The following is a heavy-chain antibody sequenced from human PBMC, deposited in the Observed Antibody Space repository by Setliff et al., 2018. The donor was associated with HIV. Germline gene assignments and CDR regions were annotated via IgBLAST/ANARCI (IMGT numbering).Heavy chain of an antibody. CDR2: INHSGST. V-gene: IGHV4-34*01. D-gene: IGHD3-22*01. CDR1: GGSFSGYY. Sequence: PSETLSLTCAVYGGSFSGYYWSWIRQPPGKGLEWIGEINHSGSTNYNPSLMSRVTISVDTSKNQFSLKLSSVTAADTAVFYCARLTTTYYYDSSAYYHPVWGQGTLVTVSS. CDR3: ARLTTTYYYDSSAYYHPV. J-gene: IGHJ4*02.